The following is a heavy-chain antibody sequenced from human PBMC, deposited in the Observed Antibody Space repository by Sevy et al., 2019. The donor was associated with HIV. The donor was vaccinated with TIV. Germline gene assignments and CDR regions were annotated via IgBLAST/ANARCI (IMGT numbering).Heavy chain of an antibody. CDR2: IWSDGAYQ. Sequence: GGSLRLSCAATGFTFSNYAMHWVRHAPGKGLEWVAIIWSDGAYQYHGDSVKGRFTISRDNSKNTLYLQMNNVRVEDTAVYYCARGGYYYDNAAYYALDSWGQGTLVTVSS. CDR3: ARGGYYYDNAAYYALDS. D-gene: IGHD3-22*01. J-gene: IGHJ4*02. CDR1: GFTFSNYA. V-gene: IGHV3-33*01.